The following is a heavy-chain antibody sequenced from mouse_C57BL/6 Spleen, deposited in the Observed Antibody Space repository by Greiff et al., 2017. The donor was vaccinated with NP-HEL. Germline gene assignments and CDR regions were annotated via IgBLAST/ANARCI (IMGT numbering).Heavy chain of an antibody. CDR1: GYTFTSYW. Sequence: QVQLKQPGAELVMPGASVKLSCKASGYTFTSYWMHWVKQRPGQGLEWIGEIDPSDSYTNYNQKFKGKSTLTVDKSSSTAYMQLSSLTSEDSAVYYCARSTTVVPYAMDYWGQGTSVTVSS. D-gene: IGHD1-1*01. J-gene: IGHJ4*01. CDR3: ARSTTVVPYAMDY. V-gene: IGHV1-69*01. CDR2: IDPSDSYT.